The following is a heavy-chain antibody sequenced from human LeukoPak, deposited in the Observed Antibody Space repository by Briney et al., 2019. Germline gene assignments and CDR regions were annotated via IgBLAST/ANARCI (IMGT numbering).Heavy chain of an antibody. CDR1: GFTFGSFA. J-gene: IGHJ4*02. CDR2: IFGSGGSP. V-gene: IGHV3-23*01. D-gene: IGHD5-18*01. Sequence: GGSLRLSCAASGFTFGSFAMNWVRQAPGKGLEWIAGIFGSGGSPHYADSVRGRFTIPKDNSKNSVYLQINILRAEDTGVYYCGKPTAGYSNDPRPAWSVDYWGQGTLVTVSS. CDR3: GKPTAGYSNDPRPAWSVDY.